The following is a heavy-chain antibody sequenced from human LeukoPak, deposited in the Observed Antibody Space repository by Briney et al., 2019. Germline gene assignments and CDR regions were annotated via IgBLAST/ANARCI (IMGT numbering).Heavy chain of an antibody. CDR3: ARRPTFYGDYFDY. CDR2: IKQDGSEK. J-gene: IGHJ4*02. CDR1: GFTLSSYW. Sequence: GGSLSLSCAASGFTLSSYWMSWVRQAPGKGLEWVANIKQDGSEKYYVDSVKGRFTISRDNGKNSLYLQMNSLRAEDTAVYYCARRPTFYGDYFDYWGQGTLVTVSS. V-gene: IGHV3-7*01. D-gene: IGHD4-17*01.